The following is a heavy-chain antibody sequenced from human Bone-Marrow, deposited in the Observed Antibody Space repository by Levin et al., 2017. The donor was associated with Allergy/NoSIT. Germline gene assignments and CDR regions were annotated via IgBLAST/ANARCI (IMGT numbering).Heavy chain of an antibody. V-gene: IGHV4-39*07. CDR1: GASIYGSPYF. CDR3: ARAAVGGYTSSWYYFDN. CDR2: LYFSDTS. J-gene: IGHJ4*02. D-gene: IGHD6-13*01. Sequence: PSETLSLTCGVSGASIYGSPYFWAWIRQPPGKGLEWIGSLYFSDTSYYNPSLRSRVTISVDSSKNQFSLRLNSVTAADTAMYYCARAAVGGYTSSWYYFDNWGQGTLVTVSS.